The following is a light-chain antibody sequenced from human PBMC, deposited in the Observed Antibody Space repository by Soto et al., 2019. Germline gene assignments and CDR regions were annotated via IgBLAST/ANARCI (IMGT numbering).Light chain of an antibody. V-gene: IGKV3-15*01. CDR1: QSVSSY. J-gene: IGKJ1*01. Sequence: EFVLTQSPATLSLSPGERATLSCRASQSVSSYLAWYQQKPGQAPRLLIYGASTRATGVPARFSGGGSGTEFTLTISSLQSEDFAIYFCQQYYNWRPFGQVTTVDIK. CDR3: QQYYNWRP. CDR2: GAS.